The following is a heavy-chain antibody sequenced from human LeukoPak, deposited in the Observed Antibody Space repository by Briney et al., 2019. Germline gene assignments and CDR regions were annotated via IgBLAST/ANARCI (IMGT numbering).Heavy chain of an antibody. D-gene: IGHD2-15*01. CDR1: GFTFSNYG. J-gene: IGHJ4*02. CDR2: IWYDGSNK. Sequence: PGGSLRLSCAGSGFTFSNYGMNWVRQAPGKGLEWVAVIWYDGSNKYYADSVKGRFTISRDNSGNTVYLQMNSLRAEDTAVYYCARLGSKWSFDYWGQGTLVTVSS. CDR3: ARLGSKWSFDY. V-gene: IGHV3-33*01.